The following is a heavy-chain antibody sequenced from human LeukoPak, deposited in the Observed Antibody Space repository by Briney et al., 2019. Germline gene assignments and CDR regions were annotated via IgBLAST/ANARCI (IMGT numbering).Heavy chain of an antibody. J-gene: IGHJ6*02. D-gene: IGHD4-17*01. CDR2: ITGDSSYI. CDR3: ATEKNYGDYNAYGMDV. Sequence: GGSLRLSCVVSGFTFSSSNMNWVRQAPGRGLEWVSSITGDSSYIYYADSVKGRFTISRDNAKNSLSLQMNSLRAEDTAVYYCATEKNYGDYNAYGMDVWGQGTTVIVPS. CDR1: GFTFSSSN. V-gene: IGHV3-21*01.